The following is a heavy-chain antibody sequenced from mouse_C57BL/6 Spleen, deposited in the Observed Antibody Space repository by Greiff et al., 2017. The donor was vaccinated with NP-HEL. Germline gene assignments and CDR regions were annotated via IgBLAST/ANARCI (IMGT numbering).Heavy chain of an antibody. CDR3: ARGSSEDYAMDY. CDR1: GYTFTDYY. V-gene: IGHV1-26*01. D-gene: IGHD3-2*02. CDR2: INPNNGGT. J-gene: IGHJ4*01. Sequence: VQLQQSGPELVKPGASVKISCKASGYTFTDYYMNWVKQSHGKSLEWIGDINPNNGGTSYNQKFKGKATLTVDKSSSTAYMELRSLTSEDSAVYYCARGSSEDYAMDYRGQGTSVTVSS.